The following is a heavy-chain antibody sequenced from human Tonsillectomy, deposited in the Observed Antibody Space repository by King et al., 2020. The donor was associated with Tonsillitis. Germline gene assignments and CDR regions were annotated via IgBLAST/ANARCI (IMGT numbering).Heavy chain of an antibody. V-gene: IGHV4-4*07. CDR2: VYAGGTN. D-gene: IGHD2-15*01. CDR1: GASITSFY. CDR3: AREYCSGGSCYGTSDY. Sequence: VQLQESGPGLVKPSETLSLTCTVSGASITSFYWTWIRQPAGKGLEWIGRVYAGGTNNYNPSLKSRVTMSVDTSKNQFSLRLNSVIAADTAVYYCAREYCSGGSCYGTSDYWGQGTLVTVSS. J-gene: IGHJ4*02.